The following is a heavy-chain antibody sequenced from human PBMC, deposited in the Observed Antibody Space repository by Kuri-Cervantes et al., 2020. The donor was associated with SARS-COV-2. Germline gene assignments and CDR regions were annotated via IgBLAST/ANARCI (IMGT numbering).Heavy chain of an antibody. V-gene: IGHV3-23*01. CDR2: ISGSGGST. D-gene: IGHD2-21*02. CDR3: AVRVGDLDAFGI. CDR1: GFTFSSYA. Sequence: GGSLRLSCAASGFTFSSYAMSWVRQAPGKGLEWVSAISGSGGSTYYADSVKGRFTISRDNSKNTLYLQMNRLRAEDTAVYYCAVRVGDLDAFGIWGQGTMVTVSS. J-gene: IGHJ3*02.